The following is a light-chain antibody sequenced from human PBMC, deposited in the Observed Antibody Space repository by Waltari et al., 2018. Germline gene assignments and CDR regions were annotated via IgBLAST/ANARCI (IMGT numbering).Light chain of an antibody. CDR1: SIGSRS. V-gene: IGLV3-21*01. Sequence: SYVLTQPPSVSVAPGKAARITCGGNSIGSRSLRWYQQKPGQAPVLVIYYDSDRPSGIPERISGSKSGNTATLTISRVEAGDEAAYYCQLWESGSDRVVFGGGTKLTVL. CDR2: YDS. J-gene: IGLJ2*01. CDR3: QLWESGSDRVV.